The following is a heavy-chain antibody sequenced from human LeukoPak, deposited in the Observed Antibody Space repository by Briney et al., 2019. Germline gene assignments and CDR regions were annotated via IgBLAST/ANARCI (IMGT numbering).Heavy chain of an antibody. CDR3: ARGQSSGYYPRLFWFDP. J-gene: IGHJ5*02. CDR1: GGSFSGYY. V-gene: IGHV4-34*01. D-gene: IGHD3-22*01. Sequence: SETLSLTCAVYGGSFSGYYCSWIRQPPGKGLEWSGEINHSGSTNYNPSLKSRVTISVDTSKNQFSLKLSSVTAADPAVYYCARGQSSGYYPRLFWFDPWGQGTLVTVSS. CDR2: INHSGST.